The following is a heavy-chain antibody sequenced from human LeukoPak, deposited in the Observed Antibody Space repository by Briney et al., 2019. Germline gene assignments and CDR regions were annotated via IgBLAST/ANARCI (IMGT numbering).Heavy chain of an antibody. CDR2: ISSSSSNDI. V-gene: IGHV3-48*02. J-gene: IGHJ4*02. D-gene: IGHD2-15*01. CDR3: AQKGGADN. Sequence: QPGGSLRLSCAASGFTFSSYWMNWARQAPGKGLEWVSYISSSSSNDIYYVDSVKGRFTISRDNAKNSLYLQMNSLRDEDTAVYYCAQKGGADNWGQGTLVTVSS. CDR1: GFTFSSYW.